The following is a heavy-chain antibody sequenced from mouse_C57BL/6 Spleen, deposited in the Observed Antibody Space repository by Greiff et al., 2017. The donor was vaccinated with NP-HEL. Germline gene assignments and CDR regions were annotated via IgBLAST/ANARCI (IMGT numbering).Heavy chain of an antibody. J-gene: IGHJ4*01. CDR1: GYTFTSYW. Sequence: QVQLQQPGAELVRPGSSVKLSCKASGYTFTSYWMHWVKQRPIQGLEWIGNIDPSDSETHYNQKFKDKATLTVDKSSSTAYMQLSSLTSEDSAVYYCASYGSRQDYAMDYWGQGTSVTVSS. D-gene: IGHD1-1*01. V-gene: IGHV1-52*01. CDR3: ASYGSRQDYAMDY. CDR2: IDPSDSET.